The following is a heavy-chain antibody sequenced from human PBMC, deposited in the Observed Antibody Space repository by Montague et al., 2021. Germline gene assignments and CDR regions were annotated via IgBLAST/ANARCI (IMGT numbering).Heavy chain of an antibody. Sequence: SETLSLTCTVSSGSIFHAHWSWVRQPPGKGLEWLGSMSYGGATSXNPSLKSRVTMSIDTSTNQFSLKLSFVTAADTAVYYCAKQDYFVSGTSYKGFDPWGQGILVTVSS. CDR3: AKQDYFVSGTSYKGFDP. V-gene: IGHV4-59*08. J-gene: IGHJ5*02. CDR2: MSYGGAT. CDR1: SGSIFHAH. D-gene: IGHD3-10*01.